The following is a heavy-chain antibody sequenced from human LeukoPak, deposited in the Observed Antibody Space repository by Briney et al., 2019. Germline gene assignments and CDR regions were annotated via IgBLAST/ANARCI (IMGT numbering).Heavy chain of an antibody. D-gene: IGHD3-3*01. V-gene: IGHV3-74*01. CDR3: ARIPYDFWSGPGPFDY. CDR1: GFTFSDYY. J-gene: IGHJ4*02. CDR2: INSDGSST. Sequence: GGSLRLSCAASGFTFSDYYMSWIRQAPGKGLVWVTRINSDGSSTSYADSVKGRFTISRDNAKNTLYLQMNSLRAEDTAVYYCARIPYDFWSGPGPFDYWGQGTLVTVSS.